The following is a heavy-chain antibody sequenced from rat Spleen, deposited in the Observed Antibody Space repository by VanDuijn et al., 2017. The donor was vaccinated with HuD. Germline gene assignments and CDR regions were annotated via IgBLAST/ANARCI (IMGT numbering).Heavy chain of an antibody. Sequence: EVQLVESGGGLVQPGRSLKLSCAASGFTFSDYYMAWVRQAPKKGLEWVASINSEGTSTYYGDSVKGRFTISRDNTKSTLYLQMDSLRSEDTATYYCARRGLITIPAIPWNFWYFDFWGPGTMVTVSS. CDR1: GFTFSDYY. CDR3: ARRGLITIPAIPWNFWYFDF. J-gene: IGHJ1*01. CDR2: INSEGTST. V-gene: IGHV5-22*01. D-gene: IGHD1-2*01.